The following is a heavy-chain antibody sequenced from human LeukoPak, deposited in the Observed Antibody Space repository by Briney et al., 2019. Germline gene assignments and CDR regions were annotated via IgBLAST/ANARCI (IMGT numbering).Heavy chain of an antibody. V-gene: IGHV3-30*04. CDR1: GSTFSSYA. Sequence: PGGSLRLSCAASGSTFSSYAMHWVRQAPGKGLEWVAVISYDGSNKYYADSVKGRFTISRDNSKNTLYLQMNSLRAEDTAVYYCARDWEAAGYFDYWGQGTLVTVSS. CDR3: ARDWEAAGYFDY. D-gene: IGHD6-25*01. CDR2: ISYDGSNK. J-gene: IGHJ4*02.